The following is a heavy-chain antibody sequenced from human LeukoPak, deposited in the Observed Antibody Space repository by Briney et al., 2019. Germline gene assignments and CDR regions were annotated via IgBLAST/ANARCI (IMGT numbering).Heavy chain of an antibody. J-gene: IGHJ4*02. Sequence: GGSLRLSCAASGFTFSSYAMHWVRQAPGKGLEWVAVISYDGSNKYYADSVKGRFTISRDNSKNTLYLQMNSLRAEDTAVFYCAKDADIAAAGYYFDYWGQGTLVTVSS. CDR1: GFTFSSYA. CDR3: AKDADIAAAGYYFDY. D-gene: IGHD6-13*01. V-gene: IGHV3-30-3*01. CDR2: ISYDGSNK.